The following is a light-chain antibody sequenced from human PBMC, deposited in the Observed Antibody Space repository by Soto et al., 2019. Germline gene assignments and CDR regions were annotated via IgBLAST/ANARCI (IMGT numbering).Light chain of an antibody. CDR2: GAS. V-gene: IGKV3-20*01. Sequence: EIVLTQSPGTLSLSPGERATLSCRASQSVTRNYLAWYQQKPGQAPRILIYGASSRATGIPDRFSGSGSGTDFTLTITRLEPEDFAVYYCQQYGGSPHAFGQGTKLEIK. J-gene: IGKJ2*01. CDR1: QSVTRNY. CDR3: QQYGGSPHA.